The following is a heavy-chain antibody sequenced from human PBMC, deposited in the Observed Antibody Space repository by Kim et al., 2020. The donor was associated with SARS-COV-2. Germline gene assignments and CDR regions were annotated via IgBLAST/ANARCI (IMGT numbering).Heavy chain of an antibody. J-gene: IGHJ5*02. CDR1: GFTFSSYS. CDR2: ISSSSSYI. D-gene: IGHD6-19*01. CDR3: ARAEGGSSGWAWFDP. Sequence: GGSLRHSCAASGFTFSSYSMNWVRQAPGKGLEWVSSISSSSSYIYYADSVKGRFTISRDNTKNSLYLQMNSLRAEDTAVYYCARAEGGSSGWAWFDPWGQGTLVTVSS. V-gene: IGHV3-21*01.